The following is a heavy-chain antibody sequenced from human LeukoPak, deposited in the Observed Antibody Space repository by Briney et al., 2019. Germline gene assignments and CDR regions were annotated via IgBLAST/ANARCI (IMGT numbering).Heavy chain of an antibody. V-gene: IGHV1-2*02. CDR2: INPNSGGT. CDR1: GYTFTGYY. Sequence: ASVKVSCKASGYTFTGYYMHWVRQAPGQGLEWMGWINPNSGGTNYAQKFQGRVTMTRDTSISTAYMELSSLRSEDTAVYYCATGNSSGYYQFDYWGQGTLVTVSS. D-gene: IGHD3-22*01. J-gene: IGHJ4*02. CDR3: ATGNSSGYYQFDY.